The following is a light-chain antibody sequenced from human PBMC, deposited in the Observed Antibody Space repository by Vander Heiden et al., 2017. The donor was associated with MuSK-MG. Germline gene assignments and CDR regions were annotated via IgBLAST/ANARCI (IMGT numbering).Light chain of an antibody. CDR1: QTVPTNY. Sequence: IVLTQSPGTLSLTPGDGATLSCKASQTVPTNYLAWYQQAPGQAPRLLMYGASSRATGVPDRFSGDGSGTDFTLTINRLQPEDSAVYYCQQEGILPITFGGGTKVEIK. CDR3: QQEGILPIT. V-gene: IGKV3-20*01. J-gene: IGKJ4*01. CDR2: GAS.